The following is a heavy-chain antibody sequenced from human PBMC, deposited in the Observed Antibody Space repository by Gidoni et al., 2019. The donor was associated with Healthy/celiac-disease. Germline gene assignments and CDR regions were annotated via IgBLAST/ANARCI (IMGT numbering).Heavy chain of an antibody. J-gene: IGHJ3*02. CDR2: IYPGDSDT. V-gene: IGHV5-51*01. Sequence: EVQLVQSGAEVTKPGESLKISCTGSGYSFTSYWIGWVRQMPGKGLEWMGIIYPGDSDTRYSPSFQGQVTISADKSISTAYLQWSSLKASDTAMYYCARQYKDDYGGNHHDAFDIWGQGTMVTVSS. CDR1: GYSFTSYW. D-gene: IGHD4-17*01. CDR3: ARQYKDDYGGNHHDAFDI.